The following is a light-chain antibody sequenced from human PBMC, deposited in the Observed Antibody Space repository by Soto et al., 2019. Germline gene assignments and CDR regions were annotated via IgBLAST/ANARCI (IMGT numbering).Light chain of an antibody. CDR3: QQYNSWWT. Sequence: EIVMTQSPATLSVSPGERATLSCRASQSVNSNLAWYQQKPGQAPRLLISGASTRATGIPARFSGSGSETDVTLTISSLQSEDFAVYYCQQYNSWWTFGQGTKVEMK. CDR2: GAS. J-gene: IGKJ1*01. V-gene: IGKV3-15*01. CDR1: QSVNSN.